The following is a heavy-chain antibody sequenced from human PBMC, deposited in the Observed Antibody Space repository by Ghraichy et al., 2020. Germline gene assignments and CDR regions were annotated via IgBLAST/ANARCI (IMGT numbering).Heavy chain of an antibody. V-gene: IGHV3-21*01. CDR1: GFTFSSYS. D-gene: IGHD3-10*01. CDR3: ARDREGSGSYPQYYYYYYGMDV. J-gene: IGHJ6*02. Sequence: GESLNIACAASGFTFSSYSMNWVRQAPGKGLEWVSSISSSSSYIYYADSVKGRFTISRYNAKNSLYLQMNSLRAEDTAVYYCARDREGSGSYPQYYYYYYGMDVWGQGTTVTVSS. CDR2: ISSSSSYI.